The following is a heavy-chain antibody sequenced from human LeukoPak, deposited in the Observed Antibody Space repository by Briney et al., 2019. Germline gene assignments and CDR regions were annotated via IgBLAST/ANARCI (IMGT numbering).Heavy chain of an antibody. D-gene: IGHD3-10*01. J-gene: IGHJ3*02. CDR3: AKDMGYYGSGSYAFDI. CDR2: IWSDGSNK. CDR1: GFTFSYYG. Sequence: PGGSLRLSCAAAGFTFSYYGMHWVRQAPDKGLEWLAVIWSDGSNKYYADSAKGRFTISRDNSKNTLYLQMSSRRDDDTAVYYCAKDMGYYGSGSYAFDIWGQGTMVTVSS. V-gene: IGHV3-33*06.